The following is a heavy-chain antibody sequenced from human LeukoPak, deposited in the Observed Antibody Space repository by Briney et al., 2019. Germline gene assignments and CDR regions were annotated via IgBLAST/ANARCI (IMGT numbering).Heavy chain of an antibody. CDR2: ISGSGGST. CDR1: GFTFSSYA. J-gene: IGHJ6*03. CDR3: AKRLGDLYYYYMDV. V-gene: IGHV3-23*01. D-gene: IGHD3-16*01. Sequence: GGSLRLSCAASGFTFSSYAMSWVRQAPGKGLEWVSAISGSGGSTYYADSVKGRFTISRDNSKNTLYLQMNSLRAEDTAVYYCAKRLGDLYYYYMDVWGKGTTVTVSS.